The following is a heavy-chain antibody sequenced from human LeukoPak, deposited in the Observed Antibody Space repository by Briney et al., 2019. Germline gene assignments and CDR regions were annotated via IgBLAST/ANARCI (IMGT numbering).Heavy chain of an antibody. V-gene: IGHV4-4*07. J-gene: IGHJ5*02. CDR2: IYTSGST. CDR1: GYSISSGYY. Sequence: SETLSLTCTVSGYSISSGYYWSWIRQPAGKGLEWIGRIYTSGSTNYNPSLKSRVTMSVDTSKNQFSLKLSSVTAADTAVYYCARGVRGVMVWFDPWGQGTLVTVSS. D-gene: IGHD3-10*01. CDR3: ARGVRGVMVWFDP.